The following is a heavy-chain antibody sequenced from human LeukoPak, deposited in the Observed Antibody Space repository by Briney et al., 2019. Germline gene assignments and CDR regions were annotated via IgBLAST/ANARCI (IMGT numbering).Heavy chain of an antibody. D-gene: IGHD5-12*01. CDR1: GFTFSTYG. J-gene: IGHJ4*02. Sequence: HTGGSLRLSCEASGFTFSTYGMHWVRQAPGKGLEWVAVIWYDGSYRNYADSVKGRFTISRDNSKNTVYLQMDSLRAEDTAVYYCARDYDHYFDYWGQGTLVTVSS. V-gene: IGHV3-33*08. CDR3: ARDYDHYFDY. CDR2: IWYDGSYR.